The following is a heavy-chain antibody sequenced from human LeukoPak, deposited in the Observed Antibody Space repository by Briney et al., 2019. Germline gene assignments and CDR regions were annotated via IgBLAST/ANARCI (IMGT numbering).Heavy chain of an antibody. CDR3: ARDRRYQLLPFDY. CDR1: GFTFSSYE. J-gene: IGHJ4*02. CDR2: ISSSGSTI. Sequence: GGSLRLSCGASGFTFSSYEMNWVRQAPWKGLEWVSYISSSGSTIYYADSVKGRFTIYRDNAKTSLYLQMNSLRAEDTAVYYCARDRRYQLLPFDYWGQGTLVTVSS. D-gene: IGHD2-2*01. V-gene: IGHV3-48*03.